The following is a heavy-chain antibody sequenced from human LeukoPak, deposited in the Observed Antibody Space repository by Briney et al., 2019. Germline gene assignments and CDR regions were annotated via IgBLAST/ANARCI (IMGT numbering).Heavy chain of an antibody. CDR2: MSPNNGNT. D-gene: IGHD7-27*01. J-gene: IGHJ4*02. Sequence: GASVKVSCKTSGYTFTNYDINWVRQATGQGLEWLGWMSPNNGNTDYAQKFQGRVTMTRDTSINTAYMELSSLRSEDTAVYYCASNPPRTGDFNSRGQGALVTVSS. CDR1: GYTFTNYD. CDR3: ASNPPRTGDFNS. V-gene: IGHV1-8*01.